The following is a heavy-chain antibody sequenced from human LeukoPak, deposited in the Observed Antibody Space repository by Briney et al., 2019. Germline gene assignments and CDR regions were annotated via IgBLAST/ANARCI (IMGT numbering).Heavy chain of an antibody. CDR3: ARERSFGSGSYYGGSYFDY. Sequence: GGSLRLSCAASGFTFSNFDMHWVRQAPGKGLEWVAFIRYDGINKYYADSVKGRFTISRDNSKNTLYLQMNSLRAEDTAVYYCARERSFGSGSYYGGSYFDYWGQGTLVTVSS. CDR2: IRYDGINK. J-gene: IGHJ4*02. D-gene: IGHD3-10*01. CDR1: GFTFSNFD. V-gene: IGHV3-30*02.